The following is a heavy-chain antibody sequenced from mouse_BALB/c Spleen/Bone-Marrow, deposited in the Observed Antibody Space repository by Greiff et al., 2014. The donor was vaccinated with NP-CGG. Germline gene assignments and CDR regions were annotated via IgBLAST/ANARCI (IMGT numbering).Heavy chain of an antibody. V-gene: IGHV1-4*01. CDR2: INPNSDYT. J-gene: IGHJ3*01. D-gene: IGHD2-2*01. CDR1: GYTFTYYT. CDR3: AREVYGSWFAY. Sequence: QVQLQQPGAELARPGASVKMSCKASGYTFTYYTMYRVKQRPGQGLEWIGYINPNSDYTNYNQKFKDKATLTADKSSSTAYMQLSSLTSEDSAVYYCAREVYGSWFAYWGQGTLVTVSA.